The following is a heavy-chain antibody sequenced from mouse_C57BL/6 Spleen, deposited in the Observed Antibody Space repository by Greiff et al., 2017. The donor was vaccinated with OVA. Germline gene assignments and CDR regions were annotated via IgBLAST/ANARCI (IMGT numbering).Heavy chain of an antibody. CDR2: IDPSDSYT. CDR3: ARGYYGSSFYDFDY. CDR1: GYTFTSYW. D-gene: IGHD1-1*01. Sequence: VQLQQPGAELVMPGASVTLSCKASGYTFTSYWMHWVKQRPGQGLEWIGEIDPSDSYTNYNQKFKGKSTLTVDKSSSTAYMQLSSLTSEDSAVYYCARGYYGSSFYDFDYWGQGTTLTVSS. V-gene: IGHV1-69*01. J-gene: IGHJ2*01.